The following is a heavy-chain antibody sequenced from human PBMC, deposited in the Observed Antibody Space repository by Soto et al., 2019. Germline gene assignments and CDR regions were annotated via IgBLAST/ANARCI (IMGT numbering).Heavy chain of an antibody. CDR1: GFTFSSYS. V-gene: IGHV3-21*01. CDR3: ARDLAHYDYIWGSYLGY. Sequence: EVQLVESGGGLVKPGGSLRLSCAASGFTFSSYSMNWVRQAPGKGLEWVSSISSSSSYIYYADSVKGRFTISRDNAKNSLYLQMNSLRAEDTAVYYCARDLAHYDYIWGSYLGYWGQGTLVTVSS. J-gene: IGHJ4*02. D-gene: IGHD3-16*02. CDR2: ISSSSSYI.